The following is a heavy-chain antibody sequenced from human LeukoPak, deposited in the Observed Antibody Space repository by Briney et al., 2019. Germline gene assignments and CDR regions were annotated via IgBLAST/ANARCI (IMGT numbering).Heavy chain of an antibody. CDR2: IYTSGST. V-gene: IGHV4-4*07. CDR1: GGSISSYY. CDR3: ARGVRYFDWLPTYYFDY. Sequence: SETLSLTCTVSGGSISSYYWSWIRQPAGKGLEWIGRIYTSGSTNYNPSLKSRVTMSVDTSKNQFSLKLSSVTAADTAVYYCARGVRYFDWLPTYYFDYWGQGTLVTVSS. D-gene: IGHD3-9*01. J-gene: IGHJ4*02.